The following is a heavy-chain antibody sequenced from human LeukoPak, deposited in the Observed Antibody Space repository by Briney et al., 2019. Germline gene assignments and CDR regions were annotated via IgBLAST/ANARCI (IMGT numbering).Heavy chain of an antibody. CDR3: ARLTSSWYQDWYFDL. CDR2: FYTSGST. D-gene: IGHD6-13*01. Sequence: SETLSLTCTVSGGSITSYDWSWIRQPAGKGLEWIGRFYTSGSTNYNPSLKSRVTMSLDTSKNQFSLKLSSVTAADTAFYYCARLTSSWYQDWYFDLWGRGTLVTVSS. V-gene: IGHV4-4*07. CDR1: GGSITSYD. J-gene: IGHJ2*01.